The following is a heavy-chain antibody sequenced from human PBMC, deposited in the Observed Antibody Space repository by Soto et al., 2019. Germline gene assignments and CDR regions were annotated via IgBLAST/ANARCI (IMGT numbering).Heavy chain of an antibody. D-gene: IGHD3-3*01. CDR2: IRSKAYGGTT. V-gene: IGHV3-49*03. J-gene: IGHJ4*02. CDR3: THRPDYDFWSGPFDY. CDR1: GFTFGDYA. Sequence: GGSLRLSCTASGFTFGDYAMSWFRQAPGKGLEWVGFIRSKAYGGTTEYAASVKGRFTISRDDSKSIAYLQMNSLKTEDTAVHYCTHRPDYDFWSGPFDYWGQGALVTVSS.